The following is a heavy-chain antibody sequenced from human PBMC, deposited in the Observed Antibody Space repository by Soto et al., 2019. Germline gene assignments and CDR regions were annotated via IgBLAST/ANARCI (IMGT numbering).Heavy chain of an antibody. Sequence: QVQLVESGGGVVQPGRSLRLSCAASGFTFSSYGMHWVRQAPGKGLEWVAGISYDGSNKYYADSVKGRFTISRDNSKNTLYLQMNSLRAEDTAVYYCAKDSCSSTSCYAGDAFDIWGQGTMVTVSS. CDR3: AKDSCSSTSCYAGDAFDI. V-gene: IGHV3-30*18. D-gene: IGHD2-2*01. CDR1: GFTFSSYG. CDR2: ISYDGSNK. J-gene: IGHJ3*02.